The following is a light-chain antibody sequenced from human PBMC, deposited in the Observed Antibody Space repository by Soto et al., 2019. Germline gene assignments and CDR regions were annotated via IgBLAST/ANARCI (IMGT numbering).Light chain of an antibody. J-gene: IGKJ4*01. CDR1: QDISNY. CDR3: QQYDNLPPLT. V-gene: IGKV1-33*01. Sequence: DIQMTQSPSSLSASVGDRVTITCQASQDISNYLNWYQQKPGKAPKLLIYDASNLETGVPSRFSGSGYGTDFTFTISSLQHEDIATYYCQQYDNLPPLTFGGGTKVEIK. CDR2: DAS.